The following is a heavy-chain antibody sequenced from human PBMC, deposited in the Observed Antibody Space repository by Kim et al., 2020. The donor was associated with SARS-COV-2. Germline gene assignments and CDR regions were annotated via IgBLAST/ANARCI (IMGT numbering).Heavy chain of an antibody. CDR3: AGQERSRVRAFDI. CDR1: GGSISSSSYY. V-gene: IGHV4-39*01. CDR2: IYYSGST. Sequence: SETLSLTCTVSGGSISSSSYYWGWIRQPPGKGLEWIGSIYYSGSTYYNPSLKSRVTISVDTSKNQFSLKLSSVTAADTAVYYCAGQERSRVRAFDIWGQGTMVTVSS. D-gene: IGHD3-10*01. J-gene: IGHJ3*02.